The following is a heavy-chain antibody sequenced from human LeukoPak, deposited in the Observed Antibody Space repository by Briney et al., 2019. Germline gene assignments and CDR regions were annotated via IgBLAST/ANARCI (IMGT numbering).Heavy chain of an antibody. V-gene: IGHV7-4-1*02. D-gene: IGHD3-10*01. CDR3: TRDFYNSGSSLLDY. CDR2: ISTGTGNP. CDR1: GYTFTKYA. Sequence: ASVKVSCKASGYTFTKYAMNWLRQAPGQRPEWMGWISTGTGNPTYAQGFTGRFVFSLDTSVSTAYLEITSLKAEDTAVYYCTRDFYNSGSSLLDYWGQGTLVTVSS. J-gene: IGHJ4*02.